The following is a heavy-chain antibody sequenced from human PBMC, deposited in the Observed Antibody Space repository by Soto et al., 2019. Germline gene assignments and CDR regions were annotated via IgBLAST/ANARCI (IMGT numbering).Heavy chain of an antibody. Sequence: DVQLVESGGGLVQPGGSLRLSCAISGFSVSSNYLSWVRQAPGKGLEWVSVHYSGGSTYYADSVQGRFTISRDKSNTLYLQMRRVRAEDTAVYFCARHRHPRGTVGATSPLDPWGQGTQVTVSS. D-gene: IGHD1-26*01. J-gene: IGHJ5*02. CDR2: HYSGGST. V-gene: IGHV3-53*01. CDR3: ARHRHPRGTVGATSPLDP. CDR1: GFSVSSNY.